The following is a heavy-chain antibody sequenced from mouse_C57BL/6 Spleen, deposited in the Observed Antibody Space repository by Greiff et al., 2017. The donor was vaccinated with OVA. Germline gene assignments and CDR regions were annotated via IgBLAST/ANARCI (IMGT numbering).Heavy chain of an antibody. CDR3: ARSDYGYPWFAY. Sequence: VQLQPPWAELVMPGASVKLSCKASGYTFTSYWMHWVKQRPGQGLEWIGEIDPSDSYTNYNQKFKGKSTLTVDKSSSTAYMQLSSLTSEDSAVYYCARSDYGYPWFAYWGQGTLVTVSA. D-gene: IGHD2-2*01. V-gene: IGHV1-69*01. CDR1: GYTFTSYW. J-gene: IGHJ3*01. CDR2: IDPSDSYT.